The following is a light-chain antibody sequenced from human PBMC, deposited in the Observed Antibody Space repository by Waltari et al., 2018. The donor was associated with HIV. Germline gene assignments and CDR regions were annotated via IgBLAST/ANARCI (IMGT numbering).Light chain of an antibody. CDR3: AAWGDSLSRYV. Sequence: QSVLTQPPSASGTPGQRVTISCSGSSSNIGSYYVYWYQQLPGTAPKLLMYRNNQRPSGGPNRFSCSRSGTTASLAISGLRSEYEADYYCAAWGDSLSRYVFGPGTKVTVL. CDR2: RNN. V-gene: IGLV1-47*01. J-gene: IGLJ1*01. CDR1: SSNIGSYY.